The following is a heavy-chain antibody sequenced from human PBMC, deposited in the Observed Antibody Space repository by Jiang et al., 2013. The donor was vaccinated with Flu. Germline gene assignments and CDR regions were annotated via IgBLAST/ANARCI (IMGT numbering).Heavy chain of an antibody. D-gene: IGHD4-11*01. J-gene: IGHJ3*02. CDR2: FDPEDGET. CDR1: IHLTELS. Sequence: GAEVKKPGGLSEGLLQGFRIHLTELSMHWVRRAPGKGLEWMGGFDPEDGETIYAQKFQGRVTMTEDTSTDTAYMELSSLRSEDTAVYYCATDYLDYDAFDIWGQGTMVTVSS. CDR3: ATDYLDYDAFDI. V-gene: IGHV1-24*01.